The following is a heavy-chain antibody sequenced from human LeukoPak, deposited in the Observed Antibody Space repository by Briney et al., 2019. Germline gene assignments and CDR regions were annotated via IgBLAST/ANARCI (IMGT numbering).Heavy chain of an antibody. CDR3: ARDSDYGGNGLGFDY. J-gene: IGHJ4*02. Sequence: GGSLRLSCAASGFTFSSYSMNWVRQAPGKGLEWVSSISSSSSYIYYADSVKGRFTISRDDAKNSLYLQMNSLRAEDTAVYYCARDSDYGGNGLGFDYWGQGTLVTVSS. CDR2: ISSSSSYI. CDR1: GFTFSSYS. D-gene: IGHD4-23*01. V-gene: IGHV3-21*01.